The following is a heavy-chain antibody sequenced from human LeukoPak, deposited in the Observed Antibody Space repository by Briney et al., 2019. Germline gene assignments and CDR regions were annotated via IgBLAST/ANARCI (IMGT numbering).Heavy chain of an antibody. CDR3: ARDLGYSYGMNFDY. D-gene: IGHD5-18*01. Sequence: PGRSLRLSCAASGFTFSSYGMHWVRQAPGKGLEWVAVIWYDGSNKYYADSVKGRFTISRDNSKNTLYLQMNSLRAEDTAVYYCARDLGYSYGMNFDYWGQGTLVTVSS. V-gene: IGHV3-33*01. CDR2: IWYDGSNK. CDR1: GFTFSSYG. J-gene: IGHJ4*02.